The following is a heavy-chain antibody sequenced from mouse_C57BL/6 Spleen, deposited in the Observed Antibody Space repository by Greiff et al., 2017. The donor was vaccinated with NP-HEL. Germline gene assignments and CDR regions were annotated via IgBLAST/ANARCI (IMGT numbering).Heavy chain of an antibody. Sequence: EVQLQESGPELVKPGASVKIPCKASGYTFTDYNMDWVKQSHGKSLEWIGDINPNNGGTIYNQKFKGKATLTVDKSSSTAYMELRSLTSEDTAVYYCARRTAQATGAMDYWGQGTSVTVSS. CDR2: INPNNGGT. CDR1: GYTFTDYN. CDR3: ARRTAQATGAMDY. J-gene: IGHJ4*01. D-gene: IGHD3-2*02. V-gene: IGHV1-18*01.